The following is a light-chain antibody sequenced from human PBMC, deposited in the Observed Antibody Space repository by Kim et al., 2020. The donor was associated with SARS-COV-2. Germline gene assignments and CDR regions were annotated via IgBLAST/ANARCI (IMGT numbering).Light chain of an antibody. V-gene: IGKV1-27*01. CDR1: WSCSSS. Sequence: VTIEHRDTKRCRGRWSCSSSLARYQQRPGKVTQLLIYAASALQAGGPSRLSDSGSGTDITHSVSSVQPEDGANYYFQSYGGATWTFGQETKVNIK. CDR3: QSYGGATWT. J-gene: IGKJ1*01. CDR2: AAS.